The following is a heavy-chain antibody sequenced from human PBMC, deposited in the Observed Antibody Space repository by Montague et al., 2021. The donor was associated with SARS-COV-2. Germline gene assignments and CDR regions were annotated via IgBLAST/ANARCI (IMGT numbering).Heavy chain of an antibody. Sequence: STNYNPSLKSRVTISVDTSKNQFSLKLSSLTAADTAVYYCARGSWHIVVVNAIRDGYYGMDDRDQWNAVSGSS. CDR2: ST. V-gene: IGHV4-34*01. CDR3: ARGSWHIVVVNAIRDGYYGMDD. D-gene: IGHD2-21*01. J-gene: IGHJ6*02.